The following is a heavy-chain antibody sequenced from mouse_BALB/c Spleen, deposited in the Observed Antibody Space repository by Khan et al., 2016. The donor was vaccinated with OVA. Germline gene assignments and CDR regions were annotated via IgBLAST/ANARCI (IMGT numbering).Heavy chain of an antibody. CDR1: GSTFTSYG. CDR2: IYPGNGYT. V-gene: IGHV1S134*01. J-gene: IGHJ2*01. D-gene: IGHD2-14*01. CDR3: TTAYYRYYFDY. Sequence: EVQLQESGAELGRPGSSVKLSCKTSGSTFTSYGIKWVKQRPGQGLEWIGYIYPGNGYTEYNERFQGKAILTSDTSSSTAYMQLRSLTSEDSAMDFCTTAYYRYYFDYWGQGTILTVSS.